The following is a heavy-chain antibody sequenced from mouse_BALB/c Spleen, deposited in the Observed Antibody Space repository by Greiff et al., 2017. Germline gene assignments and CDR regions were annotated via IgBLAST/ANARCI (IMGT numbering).Heavy chain of an antibody. V-gene: IGHV1-87*01. D-gene: IGHD1-1*01. CDR2: IYPGDGDT. CDR3: ARTPFYYGSKGWYFDV. CDR1: GYTFTSYW. Sequence: VQLQQSGAELARPGASVKLSCKASGYTFTSYWMQWVKQRPGQGLEWIGAIYPGDGDTRYTQKFKGKATLTADKSSSTAYMQLSSLASEDSAVYYCARTPFYYGSKGWYFDVWGAGTTVTVSS. J-gene: IGHJ1*01.